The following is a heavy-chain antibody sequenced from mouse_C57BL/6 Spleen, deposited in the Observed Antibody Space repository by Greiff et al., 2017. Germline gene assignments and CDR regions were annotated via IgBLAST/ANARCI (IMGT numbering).Heavy chain of an antibody. V-gene: IGHV1-39*01. Sequence: EVQLMESGPELVKPGASVKISCKASGYSFTDYNMNWVKQSNGKSLEWIGVINPNYGTTSYNQKFKGKATLTVDPSSSTAYMQLNSLTYEDSAVXYCARGIYYDYGFAYWGQGTLVTVSA. CDR1: GYSFTDYN. D-gene: IGHD2-4*01. CDR3: ARGIYYDYGFAY. J-gene: IGHJ3*01. CDR2: INPNYGTT.